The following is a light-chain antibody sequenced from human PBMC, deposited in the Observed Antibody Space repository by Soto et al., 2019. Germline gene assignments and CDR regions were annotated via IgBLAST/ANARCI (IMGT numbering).Light chain of an antibody. CDR2: AAS. CDR3: QQSNSTTWT. Sequence: DIQMTQSPSSLSASVGDRVTITCRTSQGISTYLNWYQQKPGKAPKLLIYAASSLQSGVPSRFSGSGSEADVTLTISSLQPEDFATYSCQQSNSTTWTFGQGTKVEIK. CDR1: QGISTY. V-gene: IGKV1-39*01. J-gene: IGKJ1*01.